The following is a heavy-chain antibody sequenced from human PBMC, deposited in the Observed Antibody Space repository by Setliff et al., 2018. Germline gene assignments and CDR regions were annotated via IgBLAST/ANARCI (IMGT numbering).Heavy chain of an antibody. D-gene: IGHD6-19*01. CDR1: GGSISDYY. V-gene: IGHV4-4*07. Sequence: SETLSLTCTVSGGSISDYYWSWIRQPAGEGLEWIGRIYTSGSTNYNPSLKSRVTMSVDTSKNQFSLKLTSVTAADTAVYYCAREQWLDPPGYYYMDVWAKGTTVTVSS. CDR3: AREQWLDPPGYYYMDV. J-gene: IGHJ6*03. CDR2: IYTSGST.